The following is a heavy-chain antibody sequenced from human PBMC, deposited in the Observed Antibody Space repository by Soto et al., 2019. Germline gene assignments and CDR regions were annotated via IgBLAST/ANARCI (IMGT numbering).Heavy chain of an antibody. J-gene: IGHJ4*02. Sequence: QVQLVQSGAEVKKPGSSVKVSCKAPGGSFSSYAINWVRQAPGQGLEWMGGIIPMSATRTYAQKFQDRVTINADESSTTVYMELSSIQSEDTAVYYCARPIRYYDIWRDYPPFDYWGQGTLVTVSS. V-gene: IGHV1-69*01. CDR3: ARPIRYYDIWRDYPPFDY. CDR1: GGSFSSYA. D-gene: IGHD3-3*01. CDR2: IIPMSATR.